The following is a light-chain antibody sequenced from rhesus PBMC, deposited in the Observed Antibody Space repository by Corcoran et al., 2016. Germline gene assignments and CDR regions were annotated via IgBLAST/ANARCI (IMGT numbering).Light chain of an antibody. Sequence: DIQMTQSPTSLSASVGDTVTITCRASQSISSWIDWYPQKPGKALKVLIYKASSLQSGVPSRFSGIGSGTDFPLTISSLQPEDFATYYCRQYSSGPYSFGQGTKVEIK. V-gene: IGKV1-22*01. CDR3: RQYSSGPYS. CDR2: KAS. CDR1: QSISSW. J-gene: IGKJ2*01.